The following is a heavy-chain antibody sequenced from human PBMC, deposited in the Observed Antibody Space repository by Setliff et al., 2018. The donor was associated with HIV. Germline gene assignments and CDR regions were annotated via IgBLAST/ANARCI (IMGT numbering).Heavy chain of an antibody. J-gene: IGHJ3*02. CDR2: IRTKAIGGTT. Sequence: GGSLRLSCTASGFTFGDYAMSWVRQAPGKGLEWVAFIRTKAIGGTTEHAASVKGRFTISKDNSQNALYLQMNSLTDEDTAVYYCAKVFAFGVDGFDIWGQGTMVTVSS. CDR1: GFTFGDYA. D-gene: IGHD3-10*01. CDR3: AKVFAFGVDGFDI. V-gene: IGHV3-49*04.